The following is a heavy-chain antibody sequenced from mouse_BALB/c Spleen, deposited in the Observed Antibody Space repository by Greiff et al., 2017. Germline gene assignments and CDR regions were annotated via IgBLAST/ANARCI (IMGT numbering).Heavy chain of an antibody. CDR3: ASSFITSPYAMDY. J-gene: IGHJ4*01. Sequence: EVKLVESGGGLVKPGGSLKLSCAASGFTFSDYYMYWVRQTPEKRLEWVATISDGGSYTYYPDSVKGRFTISRDNAKNNLYLQMSSLKSEDTAMYYCASSFITSPYAMDYWGQGTSVTVSS. D-gene: IGHD1-1*01. V-gene: IGHV5-4*02. CDR1: GFTFSDYY. CDR2: ISDGGSYT.